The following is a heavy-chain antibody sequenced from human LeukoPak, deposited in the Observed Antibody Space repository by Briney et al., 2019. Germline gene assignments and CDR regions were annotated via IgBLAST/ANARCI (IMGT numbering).Heavy chain of an antibody. CDR1: GFTFDDYA. CDR3: ARGYYYDSSGYYVDY. D-gene: IGHD3-22*01. J-gene: IGHJ4*02. Sequence: GGSLRLSCAASGFTFDDYAMHWVRQAPGKGLEWVSGISWNSGSIGYADSVKGRFTISRDNAKNSLYLQMNSLRAEDTAVYYCARGYYYDSSGYYVDYWGQGTLVTVSS. V-gene: IGHV3-9*01. CDR2: ISWNSGSI.